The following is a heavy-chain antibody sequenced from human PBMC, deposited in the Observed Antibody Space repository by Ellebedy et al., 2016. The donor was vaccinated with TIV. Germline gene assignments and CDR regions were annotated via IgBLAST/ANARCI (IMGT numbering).Heavy chain of an antibody. Sequence: ASVKVSCKASGGTFISYTIGWVRQAPGQGLEWMGSIITIFGTQHYAQKFQGRVTITADKSTTTAFMELNSLRSADTAIYYCAIVREALGSGYDSDYYYYGSDVWGQGTTVTVSS. D-gene: IGHD5-12*01. CDR2: IITIFGTQ. CDR3: AIVREALGSGYDSDYYYYGSDV. CDR1: GGTFISYT. V-gene: IGHV1-69*08. J-gene: IGHJ6*02.